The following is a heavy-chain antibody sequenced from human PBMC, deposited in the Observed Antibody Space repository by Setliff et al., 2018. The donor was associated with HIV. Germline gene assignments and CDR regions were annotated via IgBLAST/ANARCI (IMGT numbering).Heavy chain of an antibody. CDR1: KYTFTDYY. CDR2: VDPEDDKT. J-gene: IGHJ4*02. CDR3: VTGEGLRF. D-gene: IGHD2-15*01. Sequence: ASVKVSCKASKYTFTDYYTHWVQQAPGKGLEWMGRVDPEDDKTIYAEKFQGRVTMTTATSSDTAYLYLSSLRSEDTAVYYCVTGEGLRFWGQGTLVTVSS. V-gene: IGHV1-69-2*01.